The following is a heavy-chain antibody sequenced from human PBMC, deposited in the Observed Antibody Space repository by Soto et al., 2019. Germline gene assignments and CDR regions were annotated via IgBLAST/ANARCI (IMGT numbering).Heavy chain of an antibody. CDR1: GFTFSSYA. Sequence: GGSLRLSCSASGFTFSSYAMHWVRQAPGKGLEYVSAISSNGGSTYYADSVKGRFTISRDNSKNTLYLQMSSLRAEDTAVYYCVKAGRYGSGSYYNLHFDYWGQGTLVTVSA. J-gene: IGHJ4*02. CDR3: VKAGRYGSGSYYNLHFDY. V-gene: IGHV3-64D*08. CDR2: ISSNGGST. D-gene: IGHD3-10*01.